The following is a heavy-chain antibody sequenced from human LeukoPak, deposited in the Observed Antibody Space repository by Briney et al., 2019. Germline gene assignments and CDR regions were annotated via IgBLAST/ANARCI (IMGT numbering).Heavy chain of an antibody. CDR2: INLSGGRT. D-gene: IGHD4-23*01. J-gene: IGHJ4*02. CDR3: ARDPQGNYYFDY. Sequence: ASVKVSCKASGYTFTSYYMHWVRQAPGQGLEWMGIINLSGGRTSNAQKFQGRVTMTRETSTSTVYMELSSLRSEDPAVYYCARDPQGNYYFDYWGQGTLVTVSS. CDR1: GYTFTSYY. V-gene: IGHV1-46*01.